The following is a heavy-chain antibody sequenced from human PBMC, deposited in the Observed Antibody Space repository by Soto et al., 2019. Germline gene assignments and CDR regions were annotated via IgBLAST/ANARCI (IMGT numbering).Heavy chain of an antibody. J-gene: IGHJ3*02. Sequence: SVKVSCKASGGTFSSYTISWVRQAPGQGLEWMGRIIPILGIANYAQKFQGRVTITADKSTSTAYMELSSLRSEDTAVYYCAQNSRITMVRVREIDIWGQGTMVTVSS. CDR3: AQNSRITMVRVREIDI. CDR1: GGTFSSYT. CDR2: IIPILGIA. V-gene: IGHV1-69*02. D-gene: IGHD3-10*01.